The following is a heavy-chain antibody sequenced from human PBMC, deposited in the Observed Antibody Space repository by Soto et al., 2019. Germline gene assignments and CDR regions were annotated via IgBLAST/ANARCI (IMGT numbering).Heavy chain of an antibody. Sequence: GGSLRLSCATSGFTVSNSYVTWVRQAPGKGLEWVSVIYAGGSTYYADSVKGRFTLSRDNSKTTFYLQMNNLRPEDTAVYYCATSWLTPRAFDIWGQGTSVTVSS. CDR1: GFTVSNSY. CDR3: ATSWLTPRAFDI. V-gene: IGHV3-66*01. D-gene: IGHD5-18*01. CDR2: IYAGGST. J-gene: IGHJ3*02.